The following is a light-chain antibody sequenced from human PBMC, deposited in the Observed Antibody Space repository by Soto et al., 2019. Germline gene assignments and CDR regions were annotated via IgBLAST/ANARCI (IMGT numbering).Light chain of an antibody. J-gene: IGKJ4*01. V-gene: IGKV1-39*01. CDR3: QQSYSIVPQ. Sequence: DIQMTQSPSSLSASVGDRVTITCRASQSIRSDLNWYQQKPGKAPKLLIYAAYSLQSGVPSRFSGSGSGTDFTLTISSLQPEDFGTYYCQQSYSIVPQLGGGTKVEIK. CDR2: AAY. CDR1: QSIRSD.